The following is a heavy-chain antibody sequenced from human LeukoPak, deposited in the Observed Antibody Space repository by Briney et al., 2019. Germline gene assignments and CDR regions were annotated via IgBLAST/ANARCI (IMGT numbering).Heavy chain of an antibody. D-gene: IGHD5-12*01. V-gene: IGHV4-34*01. CDR2: INHSGST. Sequence: PSETLSLTCAVYGGSFSSYYWSWIRQPPGKWLEWIGEINHSGSTNYNPSLKSRVTISVDTSKNQFSLKLSPVTAADTAVYYCEKDSGYDASFDYWGQGTLVTVSS. CDR1: GGSFSSYY. CDR3: EKDSGYDASFDY. J-gene: IGHJ4*02.